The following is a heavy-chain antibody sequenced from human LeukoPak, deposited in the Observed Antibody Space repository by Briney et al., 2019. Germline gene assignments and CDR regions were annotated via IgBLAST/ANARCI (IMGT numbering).Heavy chain of an antibody. CDR2: LDPEDGAT. D-gene: IGHD3/OR15-3a*01. V-gene: IGHV1-24*01. CDR1: GDTLIELA. J-gene: IGHJ6*02. Sequence: ASVKVSCKVSGDTLIELAIHWVRQAPGEGLEWMGGLDPEDGATMYAQKFEGRVSMTEDTTTDTAYMELSSVRSEDTAVYYCATARQYDDFAGYPWYYGLDVWGQGTTVTVSS. CDR3: ATARQYDDFAGYPWYYGLDV.